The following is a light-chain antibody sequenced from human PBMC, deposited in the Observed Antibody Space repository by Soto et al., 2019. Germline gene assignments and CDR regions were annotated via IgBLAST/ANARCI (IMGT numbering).Light chain of an antibody. J-gene: IGLJ1*01. V-gene: IGLV2-14*01. CDR2: DVS. CDR3: SSYIGISSYV. CDR1: SSDVGGYNY. Sequence: QSVLTQPASVSGSPGQSITISCTGTSSDVGGYNYVSWYQQHPGKAPKLMIYDVSSRPSGVSNRFSGSKSGNTASLTISGLQAEDEADYYRSSYIGISSYVFGTGTRSPS.